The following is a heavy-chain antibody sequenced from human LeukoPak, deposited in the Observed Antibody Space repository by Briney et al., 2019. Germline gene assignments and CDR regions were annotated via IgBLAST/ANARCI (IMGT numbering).Heavy chain of an antibody. CDR2: IYYTGIT. CDR3: ASPAITTFDY. Sequence: SETLSLTCTVSGGSISGSSYYWGWTRQPPGKGLEWIGNIYYTGITYDNPSLKSRVTISVDTSKNQFSLKLRSVTAADTAVYYCASPAITTFDYWGQGILVTVAS. D-gene: IGHD3-22*01. V-gene: IGHV4-39*01. J-gene: IGHJ4*02. CDR1: GGSISGSSYY.